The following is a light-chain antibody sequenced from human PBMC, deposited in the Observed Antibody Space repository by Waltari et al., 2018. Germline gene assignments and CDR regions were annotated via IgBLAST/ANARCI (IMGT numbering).Light chain of an antibody. CDR2: EVS. CDR1: TRDVGGSNS. CDR3: ASFRSDSTYV. J-gene: IGLJ1*01. V-gene: IGLV2-14*01. Sequence: SALTQPASVSGSPGQSITISCTGTTRDVGGSNSVPWYQQDPGKAPKLIIFEVSNRPSGVSNRFSGSKSGNTASLTISGLQAEDDADYYCASFRSDSTYVFGTGTKVTVL.